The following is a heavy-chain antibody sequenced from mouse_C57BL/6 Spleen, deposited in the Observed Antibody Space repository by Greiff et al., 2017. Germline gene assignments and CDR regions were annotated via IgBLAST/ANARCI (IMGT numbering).Heavy chain of an antibody. Sequence: VQLQQSGAELVMPGASVKLSCKASGYTFTSYWMHWVKQRPGQGLEWIGEIDPSDSYTNYNQKFKGKSTLTVDKSSSTAYMQLSSLTSEDSAVYYCARRTNWSFDYWGQGTTLTVSS. V-gene: IGHV1-69*01. CDR3: ARRTNWSFDY. D-gene: IGHD4-1*01. J-gene: IGHJ2*01. CDR2: IDPSDSYT. CDR1: GYTFTSYW.